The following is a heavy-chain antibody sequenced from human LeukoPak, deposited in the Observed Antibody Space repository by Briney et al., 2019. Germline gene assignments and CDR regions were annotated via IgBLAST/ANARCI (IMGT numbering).Heavy chain of an antibody. Sequence: PSETLSLTCTVSGGSISGSSYYWGWIRQPPGKGLEWIGSIYYSGSTYYNPSLKRRVTISVDTSKNQFSLKLSSVTAADTAVYYCARGYDSSGKAAKYYYYYGMDVWGQGTTVTVSS. CDR3: ARGYDSSGKAAKYYYYYGMDV. CDR1: GGSISGSSYY. CDR2: IYYSGST. V-gene: IGHV4-39*01. D-gene: IGHD3-22*01. J-gene: IGHJ6*02.